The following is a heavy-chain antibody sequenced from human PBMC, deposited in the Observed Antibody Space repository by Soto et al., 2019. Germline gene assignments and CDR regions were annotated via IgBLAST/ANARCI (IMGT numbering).Heavy chain of an antibody. CDR1: GFTFSSYW. CDR3: ASAFDYMIPTAY. V-gene: IGHV3-74*01. CDR2: INGDGSYT. J-gene: IGHJ4*02. Sequence: EMLLAESGGGFVQPGGSLRLPCAASGFTFSSYWMYWVPQAPGKGLVWRSRINGDGSYTSYADSVKGRFTISRDNAKNTLYLQMHSLRAEATALYYCASAFDYMIPTAYWGQGTLVTVSS. D-gene: IGHD3-22*01.